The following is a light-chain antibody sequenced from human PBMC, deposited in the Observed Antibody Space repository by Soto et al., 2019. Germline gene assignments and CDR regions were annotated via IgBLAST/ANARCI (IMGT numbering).Light chain of an antibody. V-gene: IGKV1-5*01. CDR3: QQYRGTPFT. CDR2: DAS. J-gene: IGKJ2*01. Sequence: DIQMTQSPSTLSASVGDRVTIACRASQSIDSWLAWYQQKTGKAPKCLIYDASDLESGVPSRFSGSGSGTEFTLTISSLQPDDFATYYCQQYRGTPFTFGQGTKVEIK. CDR1: QSIDSW.